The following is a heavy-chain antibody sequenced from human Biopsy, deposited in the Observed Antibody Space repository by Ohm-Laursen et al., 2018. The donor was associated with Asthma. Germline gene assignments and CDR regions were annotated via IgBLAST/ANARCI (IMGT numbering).Heavy chain of an antibody. J-gene: IGHJ3*02. CDR2: ISYDGSDK. CDR1: GFTFSDYA. V-gene: IGHV3-30-3*01. Sequence: LSLTCAVSGFTFSDYAIYWVRQAPGKGLEWVAFISYDGSDKFYADSVKGRFTTSRDNSQNTLDLHMNRLTFEDTAVYYCVRSGTKWELYDAFDIWGQGTMVTVSS. D-gene: IGHD1/OR15-1a*01. CDR3: VRSGTKWELYDAFDI.